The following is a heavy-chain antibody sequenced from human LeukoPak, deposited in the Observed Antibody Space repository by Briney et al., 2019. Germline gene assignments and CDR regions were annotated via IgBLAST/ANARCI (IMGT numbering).Heavy chain of an antibody. J-gene: IGHJ4*02. V-gene: IGHV4-39*01. CDR1: GGSISSSSYY. D-gene: IGHD2-2*01. CDR2: IYYSGST. CDR3: AIGDVVPAAISY. Sequence: SETLSLTCTVSGGSISSSSYYWGWIRQPPGKGLEWIGSIYYSGSTYYNPSLKSRVTISVDTSKNQFSLKLSSVTAADTAVYYCAIGDVVPAAISYWGQGTLVTVSS.